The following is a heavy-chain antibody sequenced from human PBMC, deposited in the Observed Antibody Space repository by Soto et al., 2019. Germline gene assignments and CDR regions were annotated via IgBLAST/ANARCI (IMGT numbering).Heavy chain of an antibody. CDR3: ARERLQLPLDY. V-gene: IGHV3-33*01. CDR2: IWYDGSNK. D-gene: IGHD5-12*01. J-gene: IGHJ4*02. Sequence: GGSLRLSCAASGFTLGSYGIHWVVQAPGKGLEWVAFIWYDGSNKYYADSVKGRFTISRDNSKNTLYLQMNSLRAEDTAVYYCARERLQLPLDYWGQGSLVTVSS. CDR1: GFTLGSYG.